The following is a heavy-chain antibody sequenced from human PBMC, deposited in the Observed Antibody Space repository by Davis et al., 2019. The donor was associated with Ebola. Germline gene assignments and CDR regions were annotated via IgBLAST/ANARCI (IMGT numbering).Heavy chain of an antibody. J-gene: IGHJ6*02. D-gene: IGHD2-21*02. CDR2: IYYSGST. V-gene: IGHV4-59*08. Sequence: SETLSLTCSVSGGSVGSDYWSWIRQPPGKGLEWIGYIYYSGSTNYNPSLKSRVTISVDTSKNQFSLKLSSVTAADTAVYYCARRGVVVTDLYYYYYGMDVWGQGTTVTVSS. CDR1: GGSVGSDY. CDR3: ARRGVVVTDLYYYYYGMDV.